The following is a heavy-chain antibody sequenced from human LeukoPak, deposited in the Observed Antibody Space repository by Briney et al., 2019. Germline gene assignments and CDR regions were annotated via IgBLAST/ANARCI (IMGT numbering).Heavy chain of an antibody. Sequence: GGSLRLSCAASRFTLSSYISWVRQAPGKGLEWVSAIYSGGTTYYADSVRGRFTISRDNSKNTLYLLMNSLRAEDTAMYHCARQTGEGTNFDNWGQGTLVTVSS. CDR2: IYSGGTT. CDR3: ARQTGEGTNFDN. CDR1: RFTLSSY. V-gene: IGHV3-66*04. D-gene: IGHD7-27*01. J-gene: IGHJ4*02.